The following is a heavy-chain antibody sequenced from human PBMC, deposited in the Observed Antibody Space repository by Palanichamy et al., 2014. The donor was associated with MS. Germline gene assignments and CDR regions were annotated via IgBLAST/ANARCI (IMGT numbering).Heavy chain of an antibody. CDR3: ARAGNAMSSSQNL. Sequence: QLVESGGRLVQPGGSLRLSCAASGFNFRSYWMTWVRQAPGKGLEWVASIKQDGFEKYYLDSVKGRFSISRDNAKNSLFLQMNGLRAEDTAVYYCARAGNAMSSSQNLWGQGTVVTVSA. D-gene: IGHD4-23*01. V-gene: IGHV3-7*01. J-gene: IGHJ3*01. CDR1: GFNFRSYW. CDR2: IKQDGFEK.